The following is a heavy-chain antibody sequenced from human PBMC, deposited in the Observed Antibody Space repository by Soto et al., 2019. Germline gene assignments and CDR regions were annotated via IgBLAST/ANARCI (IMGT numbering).Heavy chain of an antibody. CDR1: GGTFSSYA. V-gene: IGHV1-69*13. D-gene: IGHD6-6*01. J-gene: IGHJ3*02. CDR2: IIPIFGTA. Sequence: ASVKVSCKASGGTFSSYAISWVRQAPGQGLEWMGGIIPIFGTANYAQKFQGRVTITADESTSTAYMELSSLRSEDTAVYYCARADKEYSSSAIPLDAFDIWGQGTMV. CDR3: ARADKEYSSSAIPLDAFDI.